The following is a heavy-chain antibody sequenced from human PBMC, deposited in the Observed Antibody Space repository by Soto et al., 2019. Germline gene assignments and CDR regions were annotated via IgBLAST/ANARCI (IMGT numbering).Heavy chain of an antibody. V-gene: IGHV3-30-3*01. CDR2: ISYDGSNK. CDR3: ARAGFNYYFDY. CDR1: GFTFSNYA. Sequence: VQVVESGGGVVQPGRSLRLSCAASGFTFSNYAMHWVRQAPGKGLEWVAVISYDGSNKYYADSVKGRLTISRDNSKNTLYLQLNSLRAEDTAVYFCARAGFNYYFDYWGLGTLVTVSS. J-gene: IGHJ4*02.